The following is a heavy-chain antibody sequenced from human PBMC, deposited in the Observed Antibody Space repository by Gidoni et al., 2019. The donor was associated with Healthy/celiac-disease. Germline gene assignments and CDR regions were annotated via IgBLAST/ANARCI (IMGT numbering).Heavy chain of an antibody. Sequence: EVQLVESGGGLVQPGGSLRLSCAASGFTFSSYAMHWVRQAPGKGLEYVSAISSNGGSTYYANSVKGRFTISRDNSKNTLYLQMGSLRAEDMAVYYCARDLKTVTYYYYGMDVWGQGTTVTVSS. CDR1: GFTFSSYA. CDR3: ARDLKTVTYYYYGMDV. J-gene: IGHJ6*02. V-gene: IGHV3-64*01. CDR2: ISSNGGST. D-gene: IGHD4-17*01.